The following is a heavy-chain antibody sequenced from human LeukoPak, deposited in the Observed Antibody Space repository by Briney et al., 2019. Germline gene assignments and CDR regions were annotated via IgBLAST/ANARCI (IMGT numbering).Heavy chain of an antibody. D-gene: IGHD6-13*01. CDR3: ARGYSRNWFDP. V-gene: IGHV4-30-2*01. CDR2: IYHSGST. J-gene: IGHJ5*02. CDR1: GGSISSGGYS. Sequence: SQTLSLTCAVSGGSISSGGYSWSWIRQPPGKGLEWIGYIYHSGSTYYNPSLKSQVTISVDRSKNQFSLKLSSVTAADTAVYYCARGYSRNWFDPWGQGTLVTVSS.